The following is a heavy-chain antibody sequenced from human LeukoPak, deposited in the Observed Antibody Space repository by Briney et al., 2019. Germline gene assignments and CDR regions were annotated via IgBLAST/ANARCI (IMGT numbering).Heavy chain of an antibody. D-gene: IGHD4-17*01. Sequence: GRSLRLSCAASGFTFSSYAMHWVRQAPGKGLEWVAVISYDGSNKYYADSVKGRFTISRDNSKNTLYLQMNSLRAEDTAVYYCARNAYGAQTPSDVWGQGTTVTVSS. V-gene: IGHV3-30-3*01. J-gene: IGHJ6*02. CDR1: GFTFSSYA. CDR2: ISYDGSNK. CDR3: ARNAYGAQTPSDV.